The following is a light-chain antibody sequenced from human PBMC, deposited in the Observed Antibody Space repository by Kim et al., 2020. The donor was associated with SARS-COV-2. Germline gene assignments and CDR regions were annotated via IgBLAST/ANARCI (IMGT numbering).Light chain of an antibody. Sequence: SPSVGDRVTIGCRASQSNNNRLAWYQQKPGKAPKLLIYKASNSESGVPSRFTGSGSGTEFTLTISTLQLGDFATYNCQQYYDFPYTFGLGTKLEI. CDR2: KAS. CDR3: QQYYDFPYT. CDR1: QSNNNR. J-gene: IGKJ2*01. V-gene: IGKV1-5*03.